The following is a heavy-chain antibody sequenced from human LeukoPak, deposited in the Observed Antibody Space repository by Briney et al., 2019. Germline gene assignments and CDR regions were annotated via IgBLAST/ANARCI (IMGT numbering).Heavy chain of an antibody. CDR3: ARDQGYGDYLDALDI. J-gene: IGHJ3*02. CDR1: GGSISSYY. V-gene: IGHV4-59*01. Sequence: SETLSLTCTVSGGSISSYYWSWVRQPPGKGLEWIGYIYYSGSTNYNPSLKSRVTISVDTSKNQFSLKLSSVTAADTAVYYCARDQGYGDYLDALDIWGQGTMVTVSS. D-gene: IGHD4-17*01. CDR2: IYYSGST.